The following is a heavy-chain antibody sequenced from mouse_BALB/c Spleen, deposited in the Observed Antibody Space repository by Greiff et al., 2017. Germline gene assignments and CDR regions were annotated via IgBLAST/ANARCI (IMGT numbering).Heavy chain of an antibody. CDR1: GFTFSSYA. J-gene: IGHJ3*01. V-gene: IGHV5-9-4*01. D-gene: IGHD1-1*01. CDR3: ARNYYGEGAWFAY. Sequence: VQLKQSGGGLVKPGGSLKLSCAASGFTFSSYAMSWVRQSPEKRLEWVAEISSGGSYTYYPDTVTGRFTISRDNAKNTLYLEMSSLRSEDTAMYYCARNYYGEGAWFAYWGQGTLVTVSA. CDR2: ISSGGSYT.